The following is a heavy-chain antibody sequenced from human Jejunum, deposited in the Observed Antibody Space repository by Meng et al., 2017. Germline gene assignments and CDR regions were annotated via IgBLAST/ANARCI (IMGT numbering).Heavy chain of an antibody. CDR1: GFTFSSYW. V-gene: IGHV3-7*01. CDR2: IKQDGSEK. D-gene: IGHD1-1*01. Sequence: GESLKISCAASGFTFSSYWMSWVRQAPGKGLEWVGQIKQDGSEKYYVDSVKGRFTISRDNAKNSLFLQMNSLRAEDTAVYYCAREMGSTYFDSWGQGNPVNVDS. J-gene: IGHJ4*02. CDR3: AREMGSTYFDS.